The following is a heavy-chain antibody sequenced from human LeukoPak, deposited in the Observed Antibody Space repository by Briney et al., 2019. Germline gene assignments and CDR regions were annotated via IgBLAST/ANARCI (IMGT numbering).Heavy chain of an antibody. CDR1: GFTFSSYA. V-gene: IGHV3-23*01. Sequence: SGGSLRLSCAASGFTFSSYAMSWVRQAPGKGLEWVSAISGSGGSTYYADSVKGRFTISRDNSKNTLYLQMNSLRAEDTAVYYCAKDQDYVWKKTFDYWGQGTLVTVSS. D-gene: IGHD3-16*01. CDR2: ISGSGGST. CDR3: AKDQDYVWKKTFDY. J-gene: IGHJ4*02.